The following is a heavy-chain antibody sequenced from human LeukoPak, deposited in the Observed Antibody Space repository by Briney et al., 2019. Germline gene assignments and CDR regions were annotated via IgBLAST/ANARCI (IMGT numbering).Heavy chain of an antibody. V-gene: IGHV1-2*02. CDR2: INPNRGDT. J-gene: IGHJ4*02. Sequence: GASVKVSCKASGYTCTGYYMHWVRQAPGQGLEWMGWINPNRGDTKFAREFQGRVTMTRDTSISTAYMGLSRLRSDDTAVYYCATQRGSYLWGTDFDYWGQGTLVTVSS. D-gene: IGHD3-16*01. CDR1: GYTCTGYY. CDR3: ATQRGSYLWGTDFDY.